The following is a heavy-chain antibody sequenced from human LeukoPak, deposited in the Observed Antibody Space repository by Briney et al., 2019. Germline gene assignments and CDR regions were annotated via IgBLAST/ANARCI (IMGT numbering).Heavy chain of an antibody. Sequence: SETLSLTCAVYGGSFSGYYWSWIRQPPGKGLEWIGEINHSGSTNYNPSLKSRVTISVDTSKSQFSLKLSSVTAADTAVYYCARILPLNYYDSSGYGFSDYWGQGTLVTVSS. CDR1: GGSFSGYY. J-gene: IGHJ4*02. CDR3: ARILPLNYYDSSGYGFSDY. CDR2: INHSGST. V-gene: IGHV4-34*01. D-gene: IGHD3-22*01.